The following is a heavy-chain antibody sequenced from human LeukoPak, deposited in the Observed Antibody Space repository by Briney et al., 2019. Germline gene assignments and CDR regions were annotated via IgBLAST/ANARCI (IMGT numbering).Heavy chain of an antibody. J-gene: IGHJ5*02. CDR2: IYSGGST. Sequence: GGSLRLSCTASGFTVSSNYMSRVRQAPGKGLEWVSVIYSGGSTYYADSVKGRFTISRDNSKNTLYLQMNSLRAEDTAVYYCARDRRIAAAGTGDWFDPWGQGTLVTVSS. CDR1: GFTVSSNY. V-gene: IGHV3-66*02. CDR3: ARDRRIAAAGTGDWFDP. D-gene: IGHD6-13*01.